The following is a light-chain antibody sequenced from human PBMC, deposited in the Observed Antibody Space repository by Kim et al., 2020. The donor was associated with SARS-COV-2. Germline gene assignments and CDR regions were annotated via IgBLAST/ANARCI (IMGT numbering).Light chain of an antibody. CDR2: GKD. V-gene: IGLV3-19*01. CDR3: NSRDSNDYVV. J-gene: IGLJ2*01. Sequence: SSELTQDPAVSVALGPTVRITCQGDSLRSYYATWYQQKPGQAPKVVIYGKDNRPSGVPDRFSGSTSGNTAYLTITGTQAGDEADYYCNSRDSNDYVVFGGGTKVTVL. CDR1: SLRSYY.